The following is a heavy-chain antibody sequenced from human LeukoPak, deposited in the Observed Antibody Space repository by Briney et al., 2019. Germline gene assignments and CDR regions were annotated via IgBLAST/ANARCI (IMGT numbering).Heavy chain of an antibody. CDR2: IHYTGST. CDR1: GYSISSAYY. J-gene: IGHJ5*02. CDR3: ARVTMVGGFDP. Sequence: SETLSLTCTVSGYSISSAYYWAWIRQPPGKGLECIGNIHYTGSTYYTPSLKSRVTISLDTSKNRFSLKLSSVTAADTAVYYCARVTMVGGFDPWGQGTLVTVSS. V-gene: IGHV4-38-2*02. D-gene: IGHD3-10*01.